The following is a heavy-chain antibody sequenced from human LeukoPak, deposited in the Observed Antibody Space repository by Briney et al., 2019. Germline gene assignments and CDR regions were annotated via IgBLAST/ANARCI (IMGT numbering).Heavy chain of an antibody. D-gene: IGHD3-10*01. CDR3: AGSTYDYGSGSSNWFDP. J-gene: IGHJ5*02. V-gene: IGHV3-9*01. Sequence: SLRLSCAASGYSFDDYAMRWVRQAPGEGLEWVSGIIGNSGSIGYADSMKGRITISRDNIKRSLYLQMDSLRAEGTALYYCAGSTYDYGSGSSNWFDPWGQGTLVTVSS. CDR2: IIGNSGSI. CDR1: GYSFDDYA.